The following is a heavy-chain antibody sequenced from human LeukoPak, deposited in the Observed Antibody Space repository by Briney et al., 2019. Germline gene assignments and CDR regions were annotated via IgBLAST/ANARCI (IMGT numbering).Heavy chain of an antibody. J-gene: IGHJ4*02. Sequence: PSETLSLTCTVSGVSISSYYWSWIRQPPGKGLEWIGYIYYSGSTNYNPSLKSRVTISVDTSKNQFSLKLSSVTAADTAVYYCAREVLELQAFDSWGQGTLVTVSS. CDR3: AREVLELQAFDS. D-gene: IGHD1-7*01. CDR1: GVSISSYY. V-gene: IGHV4-59*01. CDR2: IYYSGST.